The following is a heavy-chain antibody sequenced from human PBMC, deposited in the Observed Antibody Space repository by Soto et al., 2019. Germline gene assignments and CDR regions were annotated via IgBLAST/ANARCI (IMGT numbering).Heavy chain of an antibody. J-gene: IGHJ4*02. CDR1: GGTFSRFG. Sequence: SVKVSCKASGGTFSRFGISGVRQSPLRGLDWMGGIIPFFGTARYSQKFEDRITITADESTNTVYMDLRSLTSEDTAIYYCAKSAPMDAGDKYYYDFWGQGALVTVSS. V-gene: IGHV1-69*13. CDR2: IIPFFGTA. D-gene: IGHD4-17*01. CDR3: AKSAPMDAGDKYYYDF.